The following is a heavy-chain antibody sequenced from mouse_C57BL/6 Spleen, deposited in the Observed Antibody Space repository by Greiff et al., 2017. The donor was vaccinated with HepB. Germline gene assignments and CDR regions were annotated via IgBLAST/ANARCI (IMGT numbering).Heavy chain of an antibody. CDR3: ARRGYDYDGYYFDY. V-gene: IGHV1-61*01. CDR2: IYPSDSET. J-gene: IGHJ2*01. CDR1: GYTFTSYG. Sequence: VQLQQPGAELVRPGSSVKLSCKASGYTFTSYGMDWVKQRPGQGLEWIGNIYPSDSETHYNQKFKDKATLTVDKSSSTAYMQLSSLTSEDSAVYYCARRGYDYDGYYFDYWGQGTTLTVSS. D-gene: IGHD2-4*01.